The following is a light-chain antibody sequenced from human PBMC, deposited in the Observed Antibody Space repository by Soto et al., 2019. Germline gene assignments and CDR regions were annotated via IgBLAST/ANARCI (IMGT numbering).Light chain of an antibody. Sequence: DIVMTQSPLSLPVTPGEPASISCRTSQSRVHSNGYKYLDWYLQKPGQSPQLLIYLGSNRASGGPDRFSGSGSGTDFTLKISRVEADDVGVYYCMQALQTPLTVGGWTKVEIK. J-gene: IGKJ4*01. V-gene: IGKV2-28*01. CDR3: MQALQTPLT. CDR1: QSRVHSNGYKY. CDR2: LGS.